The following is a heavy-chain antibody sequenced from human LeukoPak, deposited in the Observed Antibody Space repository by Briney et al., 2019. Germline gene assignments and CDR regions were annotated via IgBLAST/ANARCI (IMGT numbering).Heavy chain of an antibody. J-gene: IGHJ5*02. D-gene: IGHD3-10*01. CDR1: GFTFDDYA. V-gene: IGHV3-9*01. CDR3: AKDMWFGELTTSFDP. Sequence: PGGSLRLSCAASGFTFDDYAMHWVRQAPGKGLEWVSGISWNSGSIGYADSVKARFTISRDNAKNSLYLQMNSLRAEDTALYYCAKDMWFGELTTSFDPWGQGTLVTVSS. CDR2: ISWNSGSI.